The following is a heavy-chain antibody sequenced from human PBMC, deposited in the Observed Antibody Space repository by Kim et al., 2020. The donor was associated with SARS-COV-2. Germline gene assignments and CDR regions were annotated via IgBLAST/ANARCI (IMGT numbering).Heavy chain of an antibody. D-gene: IGHD6-6*01. CDR1: GISFNSYA. V-gene: IGHV3-23*01. Sequence: GGSLRLSCVASGISFNSYAMSWVRQAPGKGLEWVSAINGVGSNTFYANSVKGRFTISRDNSKNTLYLHMNGLRPEDTAVYFCAKGSSHSRFFDYWGQGTRLTLSS. CDR3: AKGSSHSRFFDY. J-gene: IGHJ4*02. CDR2: INGVGSNT.